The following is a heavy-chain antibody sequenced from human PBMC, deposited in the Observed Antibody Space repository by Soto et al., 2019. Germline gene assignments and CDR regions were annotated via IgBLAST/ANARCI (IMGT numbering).Heavy chain of an antibody. CDR3: ARDTDRPQLGGNYYYILDV. CDR1: GGTFRTSA. D-gene: IGHD3-3*02. J-gene: IGHJ6*02. CDR2: IMPIFRTP. Sequence: QVQLEQSGAEVKKPGSSVKVSCKASGGTFRTSAISWVRQAPGQGLEWMGGIMPIFRTPDYAQKFQGRVIITADEFTGTAYMELSGLRSDDTAVYYCARDTDRPQLGGNYYYILDVWGHGTTITVSS. V-gene: IGHV1-69*12.